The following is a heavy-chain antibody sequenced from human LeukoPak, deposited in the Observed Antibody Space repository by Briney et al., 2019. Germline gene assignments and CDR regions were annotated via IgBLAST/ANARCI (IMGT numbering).Heavy chain of an antibody. CDR3: ARRGAYYDILTGYRRNDAFDI. D-gene: IGHD3-9*01. CDR2: INHSGST. CDR1: GGSISSYY. J-gene: IGHJ3*02. Sequence: SETLSLTCTVSGGSISSYYWNWIRQPPGKGLEWIGEINHSGSTNYNPSLKSRVTISVDTSKNRFSLKLSSVTAADTAVYYCARRGAYYDILTGYRRNDAFDIWGQGTMVTVSS. V-gene: IGHV4-34*01.